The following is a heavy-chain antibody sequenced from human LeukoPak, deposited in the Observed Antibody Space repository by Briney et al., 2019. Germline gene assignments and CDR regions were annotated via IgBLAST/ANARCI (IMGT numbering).Heavy chain of an antibody. CDR1: GGSINSGDYY. Sequence: SETLSLTCTASGGSINSGDYYWVWIRQPPGKGLEWIGSIYYSGSTSYNPSLRSRVTMTVDTSKNQFSLKLSSVTAADTAVYYCAGGRRDAYNYNYWGQGTLVTVSS. CDR2: IYYSGST. J-gene: IGHJ4*02. CDR3: AGGRRDAYNYNY. V-gene: IGHV4-39*07. D-gene: IGHD5-24*01.